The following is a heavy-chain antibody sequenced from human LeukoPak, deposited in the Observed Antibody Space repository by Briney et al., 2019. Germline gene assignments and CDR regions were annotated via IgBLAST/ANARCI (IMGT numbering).Heavy chain of an antibody. CDR1: GFTFSSYS. D-gene: IGHD1-26*01. Sequence: PGGSLRLSCAASGFTFSSYSMSWVRQAPGKGLEGVSVISGGGETFYADSVKGRFTISRDNSKNTLYLQMNSLRVEDTAVYYCAKGRTLVGGSTRSYDYWGQGTLVTVSS. CDR2: ISGGGET. J-gene: IGHJ4*02. CDR3: AKGRTLVGGSTRSYDY. V-gene: IGHV3-23*01.